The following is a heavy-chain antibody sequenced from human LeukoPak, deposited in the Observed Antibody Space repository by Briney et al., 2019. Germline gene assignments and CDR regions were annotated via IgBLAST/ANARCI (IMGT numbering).Heavy chain of an antibody. CDR1: GGSISSAGYS. Sequence: PSETLSLTCAVSGGSISSAGYSWGWIRQPPGKGLEWIGSIYYSGSTYYNPSLKSRVTISVDTSKNQFSLKLSSVTAADTAVYYCARGPNYDILTGYYNWWFDPWGQGTLVTISS. J-gene: IGHJ5*02. D-gene: IGHD3-9*01. CDR3: ARGPNYDILTGYYNWWFDP. CDR2: IYYSGST. V-gene: IGHV4-30-2*03.